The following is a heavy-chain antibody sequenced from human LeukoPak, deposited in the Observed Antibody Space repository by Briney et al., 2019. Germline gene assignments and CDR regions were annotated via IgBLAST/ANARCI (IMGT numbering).Heavy chain of an antibody. J-gene: IGHJ4*02. CDR2: ISAYNGNT. V-gene: IGHV1-18*01. CDR1: GYTLSTYA. D-gene: IGHD3-3*01. Sequence: VASVKVSCKASGYTLSTYAMNWVRQAPGQGLEWMGWISAYNGNTNYAQKLQGRVTMTTDTSTSTAYMELRSLRSDDTAVYYCASGNDFWSGYTSVFDYWGQGTLVTVSS. CDR3: ASGNDFWSGYTSVFDY.